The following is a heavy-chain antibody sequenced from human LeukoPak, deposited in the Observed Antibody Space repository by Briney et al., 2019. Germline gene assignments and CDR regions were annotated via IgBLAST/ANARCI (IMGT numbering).Heavy chain of an antibody. CDR3: GRRSRSTWNYRRGDY. V-gene: IGHV4-39*01. Sequence: PSETLSLTCTVSGGSISSSSYYWGWIRQPPGKGLEWIGSIYYSGSTYCNPSLKSRVTISVDTSKNQFSLKLTSVTAADTAVYYCGRRSRSTWNYRRGDYWGQGTLVTVSS. D-gene: IGHD1-7*01. CDR2: IYYSGST. J-gene: IGHJ4*02. CDR1: GGSISSSSYY.